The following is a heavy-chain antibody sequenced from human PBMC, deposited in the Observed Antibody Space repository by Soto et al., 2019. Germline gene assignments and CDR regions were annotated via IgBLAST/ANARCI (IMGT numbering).Heavy chain of an antibody. CDR3: ARGLNGYLHYFDY. J-gene: IGHJ4*02. CDR1: GYTFTSYA. V-gene: IGHV1-3*01. CDR2: INAGNGNT. Sequence: ASVKVSCKSSGYTFTSYAMHWVRQAPGQRLEWMGWINAGNGNTKYSQKFQGRVTITRDTSASTAYMELSSLRSEDTAVYYCARGLNGYLHYFDYWGQGTLVTVSS. D-gene: IGHD5-18*01.